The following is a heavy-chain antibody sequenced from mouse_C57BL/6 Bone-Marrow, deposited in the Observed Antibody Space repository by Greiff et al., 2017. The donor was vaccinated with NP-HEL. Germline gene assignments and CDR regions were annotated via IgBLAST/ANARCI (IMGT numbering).Heavy chain of an antibody. D-gene: IGHD3-2*01. J-gene: IGHJ4*01. CDR2: IYPGDGDT. CDR1: GYAFSSSW. V-gene: IGHV1-82*01. Sequence: QVQLQQSGPELVKPGASVKISCKASGYAFSSSWMNWVKQRPGKGLEWIGRIYPGDGDTNYNGKFKGKATLTADKSSSTAYMQLSSLTSEDSAVYFCARRTRQAYAMDYRGQGTSVTVSS. CDR3: ARRTRQAYAMDY.